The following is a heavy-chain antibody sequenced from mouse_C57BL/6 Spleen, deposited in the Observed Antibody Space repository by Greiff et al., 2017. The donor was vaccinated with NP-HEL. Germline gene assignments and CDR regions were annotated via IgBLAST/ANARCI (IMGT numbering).Heavy chain of an antibody. CDR2: INPSSGYT. V-gene: IGHV1S26*01. CDR3: ARFSTGRAMDY. D-gene: IGHD4-1*02. J-gene: IGHJ4*01. Sequence: VQLQQSGPELVKPGASVKLSCKASGYTFTSYTMHWVQQRPGQGLEWIGYINPSSGYTKYNQKFKDKATLTADKSSSTAYMQLSSLTSEDSAVYYCARFSTGRAMDYWGQGTSVTVSS. CDR1: GYTFTSYT.